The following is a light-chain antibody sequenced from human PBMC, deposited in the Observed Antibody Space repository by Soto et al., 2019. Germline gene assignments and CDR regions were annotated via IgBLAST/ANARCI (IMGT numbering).Light chain of an antibody. CDR3: HQYGRSPRGT. Sequence: DIVLTQSPGTLSLSPGERATLSCRASQSVTSNYLAWYQQKPGQAPRLLMYGTSSRATGIPDRFSGSGSGTDFTLNISSLEPEDFAVYYCHQYGRSPRGTFGQGTKVEIK. CDR1: QSVTSNY. V-gene: IGKV3-20*01. J-gene: IGKJ1*01. CDR2: GTS.